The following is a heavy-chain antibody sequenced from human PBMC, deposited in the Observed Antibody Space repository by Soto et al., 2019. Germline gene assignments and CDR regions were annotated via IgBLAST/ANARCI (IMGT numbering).Heavy chain of an antibody. Sequence: QVQLVESGGGVVQPGRSLRLSCAASGFTFSSYGMHWVRQAPGKGLEWVAVISYDGSNKYYADSVKGRFTISRDNSKNTLYLQMNSLRAEDTAVYYCAKAIVYDYIWVSYRSGAFDIWGQGTMVTVSS. D-gene: IGHD3-16*02. CDR2: ISYDGSNK. CDR1: GFTFSSYG. CDR3: AKAIVYDYIWVSYRSGAFDI. V-gene: IGHV3-30*18. J-gene: IGHJ3*02.